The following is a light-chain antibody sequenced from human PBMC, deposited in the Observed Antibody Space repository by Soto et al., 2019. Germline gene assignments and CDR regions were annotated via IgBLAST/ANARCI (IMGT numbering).Light chain of an antibody. Sequence: DIQMTQSPSTLSATVGDRVTITCRASQSISTWLAWYQQKPGKAPKLLIYDASSLEVGVPSRFSGSGSRREFTLTISSLQPDDYGTYYCQQYYDLRTFGQGTKVDIK. J-gene: IGKJ1*01. CDR2: DAS. V-gene: IGKV1-5*01. CDR1: QSISTW. CDR3: QQYYDLRT.